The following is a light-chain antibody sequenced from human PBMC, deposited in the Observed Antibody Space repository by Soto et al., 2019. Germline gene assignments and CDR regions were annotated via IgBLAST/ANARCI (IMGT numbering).Light chain of an antibody. V-gene: IGLV2-14*01. Sequence: QSALTQPASVSGSPGQSITISSTGTSSDIGTYNYVSWNQQHPGKAPKVIIYEVSNRPSGVSNRFSGSKSGNTASLTISGLQAEDEADYYCSSYTSSNTLVFGTGTKVTVL. CDR2: EVS. J-gene: IGLJ1*01. CDR1: SSDIGTYNY. CDR3: SSYTSSNTLV.